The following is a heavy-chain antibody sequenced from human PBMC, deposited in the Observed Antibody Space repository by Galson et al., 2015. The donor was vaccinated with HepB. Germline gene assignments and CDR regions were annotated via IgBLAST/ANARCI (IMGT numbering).Heavy chain of an antibody. CDR1: GLTLETYD. CDR2: ISENAIST. J-gene: IGHJ6*03. V-gene: IGHV3-23*01. CDR3: AKGSPTSFYHYYMDV. Sequence: SLRLSCAASGLTLETYDISWVRQAPGRGLQWVSAISENAISTHSADPVKGRFTISRQKSKNMVFLQMNRLKVEDTAVYYCAKGSPTSFYHYYMDVWGKGTTVTVSS. D-gene: IGHD2/OR15-2a*01.